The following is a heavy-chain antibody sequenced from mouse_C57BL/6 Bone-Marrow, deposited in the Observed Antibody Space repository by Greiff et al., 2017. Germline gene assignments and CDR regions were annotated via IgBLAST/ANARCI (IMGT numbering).Heavy chain of an antibody. CDR2: INPYNGGT. Sequence: VQLQQSGPVLVKPGASVKMSCKASGSTFPDYYMNWVKQSHGKSLEWIGVINPYNGGTSYNQTFKGKATLTVDKSSSTAYMELNSLTSEDSAVYYCAIYYDGGYWGQGTTLTVSS. D-gene: IGHD2-4*01. V-gene: IGHV1-19*01. CDR3: AIYYDGGY. J-gene: IGHJ2*01. CDR1: GSTFPDYY.